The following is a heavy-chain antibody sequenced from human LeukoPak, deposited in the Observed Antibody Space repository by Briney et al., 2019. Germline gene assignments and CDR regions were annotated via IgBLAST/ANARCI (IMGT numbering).Heavy chain of an antibody. CDR2: ISYDGSNK. J-gene: IGHJ6*02. CDR1: GFTFSSYA. CDR3: ARSSSGSNYYYYGMDV. V-gene: IGHV3-30-3*01. Sequence: GGSLRLSCAASGFTFSSYAMHWVRQAPGKGLEWVAVISYDGSNKYYADSVKGRFTISRDNSKNTLYLQMNSLRAEDTAVYYCARSSSGSNYYYYGMDVWGQGTTVTVSS. D-gene: IGHD6-19*01.